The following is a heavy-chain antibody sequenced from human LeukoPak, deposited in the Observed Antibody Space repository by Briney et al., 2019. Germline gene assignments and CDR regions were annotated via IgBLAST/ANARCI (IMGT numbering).Heavy chain of an antibody. J-gene: IGHJ4*02. CDR1: GYTFTSYD. CDR2: MNPNSGNT. Sequence: ASVKVSCKASGYTFTSYDINWVRQATGQGLEWMGWMNPNSGNTGYAQKCQGRVTMTRNTSISTAYMELSSLRSEDTAVYYCARGHSGSYYPDFDYWGQGTLVTVSS. CDR3: ARGHSGSYYPDFDY. D-gene: IGHD1-26*01. V-gene: IGHV1-8*01.